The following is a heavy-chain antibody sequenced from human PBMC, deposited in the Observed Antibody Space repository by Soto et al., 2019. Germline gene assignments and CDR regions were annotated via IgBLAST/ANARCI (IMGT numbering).Heavy chain of an antibody. CDR2: IYYSGST. CDR3: ARDRRYGYVWGSYPNGMDV. D-gene: IGHD3-16*01. J-gene: IGHJ6*02. Sequence: PSETLSLTCTVSGGSISSGGYYWSWIRQHPGKGLEWIGYIYYSGSTYYNPSLKSRVTISVDTSKNQFSLKLSSVTAADTAVYYCARDRRYGYVWGSYPNGMDVWGQGTMVTVSS. V-gene: IGHV4-31*03. CDR1: GGSISSGGYY.